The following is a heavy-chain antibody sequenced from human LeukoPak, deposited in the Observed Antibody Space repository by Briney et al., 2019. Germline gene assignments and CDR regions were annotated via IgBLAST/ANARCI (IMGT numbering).Heavy chain of an antibody. J-gene: IGHJ3*02. CDR1: GGSISSSNW. D-gene: IGHD1-7*01. Sequence: SGTLSLTCAVSGGSISSSNWWSWVRQPPGKGLEWIGEIYHSGSTNYNPSLKSRVTISVDKSKNQFSLKLSSVTAADTAVYYCARGPVGGTTYNDGDAFDIWGQGTMVTVSS. V-gene: IGHV4-4*02. CDR2: IYHSGST. CDR3: ARGPVGGTTYNDGDAFDI.